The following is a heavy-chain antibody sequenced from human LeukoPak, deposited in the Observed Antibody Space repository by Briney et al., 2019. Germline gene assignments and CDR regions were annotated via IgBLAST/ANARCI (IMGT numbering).Heavy chain of an antibody. D-gene: IGHD3-10*01. V-gene: IGHV3-7*04. J-gene: IGHJ4*02. CDR2: IKQDGSEK. CDR1: GFTFSSYW. CDR3: ARDRYYGSGSYYNELDY. Sequence: PGESLRLSCAASGFTFSSYWMSWVRQAPGKQLQWVANIKQDGSEKYYVDSVNGRFTIPRDNAKHSLYLQMNSLRAEDTAVYYCARDRYYGSGSYYNELDYWGQGTLVTVSS.